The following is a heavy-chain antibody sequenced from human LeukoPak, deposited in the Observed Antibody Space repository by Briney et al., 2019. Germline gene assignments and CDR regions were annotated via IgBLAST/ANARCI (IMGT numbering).Heavy chain of an antibody. CDR3: AGGGLYPSYMDV. CDR2: IDYSGST. CDR1: GGSISSGDYY. J-gene: IGHJ6*03. Sequence: PSETLSLTCTVSGGSISSGDYYWSWIRQPPGKGLEGIGYIDYSGSTYYNPSLKSRVTISVDTSKNQFSLKLSSVTAADTAVYYCAGGGLYPSYMDVWGKGTTVTVSS. D-gene: IGHD3-16*01. V-gene: IGHV4-30-4*08.